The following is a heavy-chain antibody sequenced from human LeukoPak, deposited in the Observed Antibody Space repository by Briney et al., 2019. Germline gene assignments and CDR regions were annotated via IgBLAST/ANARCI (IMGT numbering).Heavy chain of an antibody. V-gene: IGHV4-59*12. CDR2: VDKHGFT. CDR1: GGTICNNH. Sequence: SETLSLTSVVSGGTICNNHWSWIPQHPGMAGGGSGYVDKHGFTAYNLSLKSRVRLSVDASKTHCSLRLTSMTAADTALYFCALHGPDSSFFRAFDLWGQGTLVGVSS. J-gene: IGHJ3*01. D-gene: IGHD6-6*01. CDR3: ALHGPDSSFFRAFDL.